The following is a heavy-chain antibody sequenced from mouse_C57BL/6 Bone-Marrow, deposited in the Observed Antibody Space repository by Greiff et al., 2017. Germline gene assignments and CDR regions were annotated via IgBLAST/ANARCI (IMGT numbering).Heavy chain of an antibody. CDR1: GFNIKDDY. V-gene: IGHV14-4*01. CDR2: IDPENGDT. Sequence: VQLQQSGAELVRPGASVKLSCTASGFNIKDDYMHWVKQRPEQGLEWIGWIDPENGDTEYASKFQGKATITADTSSNTAYRQLSSLTSEDTAVYYCTTDGCYAMDYWGQGTSVTVSS. D-gene: IGHD2-3*01. J-gene: IGHJ4*01. CDR3: TTDGCYAMDY.